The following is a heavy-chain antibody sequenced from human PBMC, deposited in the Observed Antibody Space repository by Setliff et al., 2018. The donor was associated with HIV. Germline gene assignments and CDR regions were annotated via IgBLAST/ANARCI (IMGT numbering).Heavy chain of an antibody. J-gene: IGHJ5*01. Sequence: LSLTCAVSGYSLSSDYYWGWIRQPPGKGLEWIASIYHSGSTYYNPSLKSRVIISVDTSKNQFSLSLNSVTAADTAVYFCAKGGAVSADFDSWGQGTLVTVSS. CDR2: IYHSGST. V-gene: IGHV4-38-2*01. CDR3: AKGGAVSADFDS. D-gene: IGHD3-16*01. CDR1: GYSLSSDYY.